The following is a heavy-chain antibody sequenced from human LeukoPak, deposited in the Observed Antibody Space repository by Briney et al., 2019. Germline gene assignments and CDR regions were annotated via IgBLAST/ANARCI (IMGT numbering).Heavy chain of an antibody. CDR2: IYHSGST. J-gene: IGHJ4*02. CDR1: GYSISSGYY. CDR3: ARDSRALWYFDY. Sequence: SETLSLTCTVSGYSISSGYYWGWIRQPPGKGLEWIGSIYHSGSTYYNPSLKSRVTISVDTSKNQFSLKLSSVTAADTAVYYCARDSRALWYFDYWGQGTLVTVSS. D-gene: IGHD1-26*01. V-gene: IGHV4-38-2*02.